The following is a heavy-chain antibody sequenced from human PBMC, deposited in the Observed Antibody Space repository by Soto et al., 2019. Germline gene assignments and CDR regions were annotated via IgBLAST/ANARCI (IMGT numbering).Heavy chain of an antibody. CDR1: GYTFTSYG. CDR3: ARNLHGSGSYALDYYDMDV. J-gene: IGHJ6*02. V-gene: IGHV1-18*04. Sequence: VQLVQSGAEVKKPGASVKVSCKASGYTFTSYGISWVRQAPGQGLEWMGWISAYNGNTNYAQKLQGRVTMTTDTYTHTAYMELRSLRNDDKAEYYCARNLHGSGSYALDYYDMDVWGQGTTVTVSS. CDR2: ISAYNGNT. D-gene: IGHD3-10*01.